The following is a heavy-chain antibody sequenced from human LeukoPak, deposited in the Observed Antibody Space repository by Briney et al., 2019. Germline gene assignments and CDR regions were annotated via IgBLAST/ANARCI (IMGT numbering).Heavy chain of an antibody. J-gene: IGHJ5*02. CDR3: ARHYYDFWSGYYTNNWFDP. Sequence: SETLSPTCTVSGGSISSYYWSWIRQPPGKGLEWIGYIYTSGSTNYNPSLKSRVTISVDTSKNQFSLKLSSVTAADTAVYYCARHYYDFWSGYYTNNWFDPWGQGTLVTVSS. CDR2: IYTSGST. D-gene: IGHD3-3*01. V-gene: IGHV4-4*09. CDR1: GGSISSYY.